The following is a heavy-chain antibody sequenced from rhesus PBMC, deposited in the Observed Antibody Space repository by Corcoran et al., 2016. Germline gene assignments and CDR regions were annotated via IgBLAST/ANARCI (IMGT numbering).Heavy chain of an antibody. CDR1: GYSISSGYY. Sequence: QVQLQESGPGLGKPSETLSLTCAVSGYSISSGYYWGWIRQPPGKGMEYIGYIIGSRGITYYNPSLKSRVSSSKDTSKNHFSLKLSSVTAADTAVYYCARGSNWYFDNWGQGALVTVSS. CDR3: ARGSNWYFDN. V-gene: IGHV4-99*02. J-gene: IGHJ4*01. D-gene: IGHD1-26*01. CDR2: IIGSRGIT.